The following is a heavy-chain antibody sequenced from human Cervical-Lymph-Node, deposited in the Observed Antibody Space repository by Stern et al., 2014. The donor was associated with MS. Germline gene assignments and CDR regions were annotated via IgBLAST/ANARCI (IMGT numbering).Heavy chain of an antibody. CDR3: ARGNWNTDYYDGMDV. D-gene: IGHD1/OR15-1a*01. V-gene: IGHV1-18*01. CDR2: ISGYNGDT. Sequence: QDQLVQSGAEVRKPGASMKVSCKASAYTFSRSTISWVRQAPGQGLEWMGWISGYNGDTNYARKFQARVTMTTDTSTSTAYMELRSLRPDDTAVYYCARGNWNTDYYDGMDVWGQGTTVTVSS. J-gene: IGHJ6*02. CDR1: AYTFSRST.